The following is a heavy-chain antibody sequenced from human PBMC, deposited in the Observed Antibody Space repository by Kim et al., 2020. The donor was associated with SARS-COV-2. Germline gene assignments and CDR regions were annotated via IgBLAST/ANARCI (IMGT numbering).Heavy chain of an antibody. CDR2: SRNKANTYYT. CDR3: IREGRYEQRVTFDI. Sequence: GGSLRLSCAVSGFTFSDHYMDWVRQAPGKGLEWVGRSRNKANTYYTEYAASVKGRFTVSRDDSKNSLYLQMNSLKTEDTAVYYCIREGRYEQRVTFDIWGQGTMVTVSS. V-gene: IGHV3-72*01. J-gene: IGHJ3*02. CDR1: GFTFSDHY. D-gene: IGHD1-1*01.